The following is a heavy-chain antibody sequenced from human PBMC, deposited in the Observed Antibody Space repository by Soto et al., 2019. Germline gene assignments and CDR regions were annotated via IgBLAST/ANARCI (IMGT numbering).Heavy chain of an antibody. Sequence: GGSLRLSCAASGFTFSSYGMHWVRQAPGKGLEWVAVIWYDGSNKYYADSVKGRFTISRDNSKNTLYLQMNSLRAEDTAVYYCSRDPAYSSLGHPGFDYWGQGTLVTVSS. V-gene: IGHV3-33*01. D-gene: IGHD6-6*01. CDR3: SRDPAYSSLGHPGFDY. CDR1: GFTFSSYG. J-gene: IGHJ4*02. CDR2: IWYDGSNK.